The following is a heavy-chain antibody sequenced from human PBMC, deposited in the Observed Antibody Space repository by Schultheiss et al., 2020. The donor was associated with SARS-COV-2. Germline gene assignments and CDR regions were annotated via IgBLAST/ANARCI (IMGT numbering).Heavy chain of an antibody. Sequence: GGSLRLSCAASGFTFSSYAMHWVRQAPGKGLEWVAVISYDGSNKYYADSVKGRFTISRDNSKNTLYLQMNSLRAEDTAVYYCQASIAAAGTTNWFDPWGQGTLVTVSS. CDR1: GFTFSSYA. J-gene: IGHJ5*02. V-gene: IGHV3-30*14. CDR3: QASIAAAGTTNWFDP. CDR2: ISYDGSNK. D-gene: IGHD6-13*01.